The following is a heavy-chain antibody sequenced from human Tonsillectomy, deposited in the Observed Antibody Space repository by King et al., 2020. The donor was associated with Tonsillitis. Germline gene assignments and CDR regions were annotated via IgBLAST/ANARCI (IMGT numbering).Heavy chain of an antibody. J-gene: IGHJ6*02. V-gene: IGHV1-18*04. CDR2: ISPYNGDI. Sequence: QLVQSGGEVNKPGASVKISCKASGYTFTSYGISWVRQAPGQGLEWMGWISPYNGDIKYEQRLQGRVAMTRDTSTSTAYVELKSLTSDDTAVYYCARGSTMMRGVLDVWGQGATVTV. D-gene: IGHD3-10*01. CDR3: ARGSTMMRGVLDV. CDR1: GYTFTSYG.